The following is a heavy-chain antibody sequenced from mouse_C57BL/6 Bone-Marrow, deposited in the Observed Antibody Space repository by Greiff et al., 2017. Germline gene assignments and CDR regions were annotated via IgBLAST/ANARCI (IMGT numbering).Heavy chain of an antibody. Sequence: VQLKQSGAELVRPGASVKLSCTASGFNIKDDYMHWVKQRPEQGLEWIGWIDPENGDTEYASKFQGKATITADTSSNTAYLQLSSLTSEDTAVYYCTETVVAHWYFDVWGTGTTVTVSS. CDR3: TETVVAHWYFDV. D-gene: IGHD1-1*01. J-gene: IGHJ1*03. CDR1: GFNIKDDY. CDR2: IDPENGDT. V-gene: IGHV14-4*01.